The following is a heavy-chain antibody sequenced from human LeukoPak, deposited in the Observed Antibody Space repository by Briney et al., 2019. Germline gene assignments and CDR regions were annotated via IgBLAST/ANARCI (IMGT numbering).Heavy chain of an antibody. CDR2: INPSGGST. CDR1: GYTFTSYY. Sequence: ASVKVSCKASGYTFTSYYMHWVRQAPGQGLEWMGIINPSGGSTSYAQKFQGRVTMTRDMSTSTVYMELSSLRSEDTAVYYCAREGVVQLWFDYWGQGTLVTVSS. J-gene: IGHJ4*02. D-gene: IGHD5-18*01. CDR3: AREGVVQLWFDY. V-gene: IGHV1-46*01.